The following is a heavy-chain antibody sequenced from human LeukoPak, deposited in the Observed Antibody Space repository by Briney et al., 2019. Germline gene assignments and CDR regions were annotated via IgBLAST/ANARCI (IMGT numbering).Heavy chain of an antibody. V-gene: IGHV1-69*13. CDR3: ARGGRSGYRNDAFDI. J-gene: IGHJ3*02. CDR2: IIPIFGTA. CDR1: GGTFSSYA. Sequence: SVKVSCKASGGTFSSYAITWVRQAPGQGLEWMGGIIPIFGTANYAQKFQGRVTITADESTSTAYMELSSLRSEDTAVYYCARGGRSGYRNDAFDIWGQGTMVTVSS. D-gene: IGHD5-18*01.